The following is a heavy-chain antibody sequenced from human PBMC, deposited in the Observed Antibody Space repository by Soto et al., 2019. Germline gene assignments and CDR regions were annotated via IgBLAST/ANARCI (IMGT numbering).Heavy chain of an antibody. D-gene: IGHD6-6*01. CDR2: IYDTESD. V-gene: IGHV4-31*01. CDR3: ARASISSSAADS. CDR1: GESLSSGGYD. J-gene: IGHJ4*02. Sequence: QVQLQESGPGLVKPSQTLSLTCSVSGESLSSGGYDWSWIRQHPGKGLEWIGYIYDTESDYDNPSRNITVTLSLDTSENHFVIRPTSVTAADSAVYSCARASISSSAADSWCQGLQVTVSS.